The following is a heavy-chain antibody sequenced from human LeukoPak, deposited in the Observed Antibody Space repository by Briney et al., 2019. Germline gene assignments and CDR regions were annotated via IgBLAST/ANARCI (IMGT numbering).Heavy chain of an antibody. J-gene: IGHJ4*02. CDR1: GYTFTGYY. D-gene: IGHD2-2*01. Sequence: AASVKVSCKASGYTFTGYYMHWVRQAPGQGLEWMGWISAYNGNTNYAQKLQGRVTMTTDTPTSTAYMELRSLRSDDTAVYYCARDSMVGYCSSTSCYPFDYWGQGTLVTVSS. V-gene: IGHV1-18*04. CDR3: ARDSMVGYCSSTSCYPFDY. CDR2: ISAYNGNT.